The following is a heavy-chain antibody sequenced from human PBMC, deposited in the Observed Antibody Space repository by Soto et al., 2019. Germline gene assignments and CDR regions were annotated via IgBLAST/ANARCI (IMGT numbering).Heavy chain of an antibody. CDR1: EIIFSGYG. V-gene: IGHV3-33*01. CDR2: IRFDGSNI. Sequence: QVQLVESGGGVVQPGRSLRLSCAVSEIIFSGYGMHWVRQAPGKGLEWVAVIRFDGSNIHYADSVKGRFTISRDNSENALYLQMDSLRADDTAVYYCARVGVGGTVFFGYLDYWGQGALVTVSS. J-gene: IGHJ4*02. D-gene: IGHD1-26*01. CDR3: ARVGVGGTVFFGYLDY.